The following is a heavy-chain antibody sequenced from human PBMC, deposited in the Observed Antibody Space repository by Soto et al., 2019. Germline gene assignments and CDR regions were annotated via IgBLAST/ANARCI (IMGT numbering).Heavy chain of an antibody. CDR1: GLTFSTSS. CDR2: IRRHTSVT. Sequence: GGSLRLSCAASGLTFSTSSMNWVRQAPGKGLEWISYIRRHTSVTDYADSVKGRFTISRDNSKNTLYLQMDSLRDEDTAVYYCAKDDMGWLRLFDYWGQGTLVTVSS. CDR3: AKDDMGWLRLFDY. J-gene: IGHJ4*02. V-gene: IGHV3-48*02. D-gene: IGHD5-12*01.